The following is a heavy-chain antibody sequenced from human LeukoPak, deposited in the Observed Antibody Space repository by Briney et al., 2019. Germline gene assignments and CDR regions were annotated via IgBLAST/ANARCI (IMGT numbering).Heavy chain of an antibody. J-gene: IGHJ6*04. CDR3: ARNLGPNLYYYYGMNV. Sequence: PSETLSLTCTVSGRSISSYYWSWIRQPPGKGLEWIGYIYYSGSTNYNPSLKSRATISVDTCNNQFSRKERSVTAADTTVYDCARNLGPNLYYYYGMNVWGEGTTVTVAS. V-gene: IGHV4-59*01. CDR2: IYYSGST. CDR1: GRSISSYY.